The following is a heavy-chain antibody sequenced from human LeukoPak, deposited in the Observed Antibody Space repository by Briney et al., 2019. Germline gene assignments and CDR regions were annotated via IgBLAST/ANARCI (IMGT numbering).Heavy chain of an antibody. CDR2: ISGSGGST. J-gene: IGHJ6*03. Sequence: PGGSLRLSCAASGFTFSSYAMSWVRQAPGKELEWVSAISGSGGSTYYPDSVKGRFTISRDNSKNTLYLQMNSLRAEDTAVYYCAKGGVEYYYYYMDVWGKGTTVTVSS. V-gene: IGHV3-23*01. CDR1: GFTFSSYA. CDR3: AKGGVEYYYYYMDV.